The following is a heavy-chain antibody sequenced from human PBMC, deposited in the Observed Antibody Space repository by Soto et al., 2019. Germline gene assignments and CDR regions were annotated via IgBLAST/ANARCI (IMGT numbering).Heavy chain of an antibody. CDR2: ISGSAGST. D-gene: IGHD3-3*01. Sequence: GGSLRLSCADSGFTFSSYAMSWVRQATGKGLEWVSAISGSAGSTYYADSVKGRFTISRDNPKNTLYLQMNSLRAEDTAVYYCAKDHYYYCWSGYSPRIPDWYFDLWGRGTLVTVSS. V-gene: IGHV3-23*01. CDR3: AKDHYYYCWSGYSPRIPDWYFDL. CDR1: GFTFSSYA. J-gene: IGHJ2*01.